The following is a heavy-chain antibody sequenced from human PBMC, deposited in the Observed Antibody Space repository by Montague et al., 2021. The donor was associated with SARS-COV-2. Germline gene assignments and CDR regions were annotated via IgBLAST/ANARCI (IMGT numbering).Heavy chain of an antibody. D-gene: IGHD5-24*01. CDR2: IYYIVPT. CDR3: AREDRWNWFDP. CDR1: LHCVVVEL. Sequence: SETLSLTCAGDLHCVVVELRRRSGQPTSELLSWYQYIYYIVPTNYNPSLKSRVTFSIDTSKNQFSLKPISVTAADTAVYFCAREDRWNWFDPWGQGVLVTVSS. J-gene: IGHJ5*02. V-gene: IGHV4-59*02.